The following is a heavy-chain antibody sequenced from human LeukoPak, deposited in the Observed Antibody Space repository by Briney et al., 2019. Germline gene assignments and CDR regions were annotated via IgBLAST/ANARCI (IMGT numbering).Heavy chain of an antibody. V-gene: IGHV1-69*06. CDR3: ARDTEPYYSMTPDGYFDL. CDR1: GGTFSSYA. CDR2: IIPIFGTA. J-gene: IGHJ2*01. D-gene: IGHD3-10*01. Sequence: SVKVSCKASGGTFSSYAISWVRQAPGQGLEWMGGIIPIFGTANYAQKFQGRVTITADKSTSTAYMELSSLRSEDTAVYYCARDTEPYYSMTPDGYFDLWGRGTLVTVSS.